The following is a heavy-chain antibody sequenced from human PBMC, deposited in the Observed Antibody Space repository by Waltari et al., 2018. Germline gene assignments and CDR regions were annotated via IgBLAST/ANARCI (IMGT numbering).Heavy chain of an antibody. J-gene: IGHJ4*02. Sequence: QLQLQESGPGLVKPSETLSLTCTVSGGSISSSSYHWGWIRQPPGKGLEWIGRIYYSGSTYYNPSLKSRVTISVDTSKNQFSLKLSSVTAADTAVYYCARHYSSWVDYWGQGTLVTVSS. D-gene: IGHD6-6*01. V-gene: IGHV4-39*07. CDR2: IYYSGST. CDR1: GGSISSSSYH. CDR3: ARHYSSWVDY.